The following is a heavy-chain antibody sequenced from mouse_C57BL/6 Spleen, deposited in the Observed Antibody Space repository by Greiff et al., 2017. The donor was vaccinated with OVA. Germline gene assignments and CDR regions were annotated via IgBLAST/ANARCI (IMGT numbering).Heavy chain of an antibody. CDR3: ARREGNWDDY. CDR1: GFTFSSYG. D-gene: IGHD4-1*01. Sequence: DVQLVESGGDLVKPGGSLKLSCAASGFTFSSYGMSWVRQTPDKRLEWVATISSGGSYTYYPDSVKGRFTISRDNAKNTLYLQMSSLKSEDTAMYYCARREGNWDDYWGQGTTLTVSS. J-gene: IGHJ2*01. V-gene: IGHV5-6*01. CDR2: ISSGGSYT.